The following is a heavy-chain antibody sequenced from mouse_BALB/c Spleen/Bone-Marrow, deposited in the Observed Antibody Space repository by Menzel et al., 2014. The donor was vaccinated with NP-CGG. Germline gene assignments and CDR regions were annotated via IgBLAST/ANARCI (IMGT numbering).Heavy chain of an antibody. V-gene: IGHV14-3*02. Sequence: EVQLQQSGAKLVKPGASVKLSCTASGFNIKDTYMHWVKQRPEQGLEWIGRIDPANGNTKYDPKFQGKATITADTSSNKAYLLHSSLTSEDTAVYYCAVYCYGNSLFAYWGQGTLVTVSA. D-gene: IGHD1-1*01. CDR2: IDPANGNT. CDR1: GFNIKDTY. CDR3: AVYCYGNSLFAY. J-gene: IGHJ3*01.